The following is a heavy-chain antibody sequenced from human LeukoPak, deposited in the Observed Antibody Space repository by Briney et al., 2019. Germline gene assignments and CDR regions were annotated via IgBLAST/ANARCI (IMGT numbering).Heavy chain of an antibody. CDR3: ARGDGGWTTGDPLSFFDY. V-gene: IGHV3-21*01. CDR2: ISSSSSYI. Sequence: PGGSLRLSCAASGFTFSSYSMNWVRQAPGKGLEWVSSISSSSSYIYYADSVKGRFTISRDNAKNSLYLQMNSLRAEDTAVYYCARGDGGWTTGDPLSFFDYWGQGTPVTVSS. J-gene: IGHJ4*02. CDR1: GFTFSSYS. D-gene: IGHD1-1*01.